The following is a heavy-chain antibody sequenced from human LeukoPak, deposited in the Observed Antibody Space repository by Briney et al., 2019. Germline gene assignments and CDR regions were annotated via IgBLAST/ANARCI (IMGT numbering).Heavy chain of an antibody. V-gene: IGHV4-59*12. CDR2: IFWGGTS. CDR3: ARGRVRGFYGMDV. Sequence: SETLSLTCTVSGGSINGYYWSWIRQPPGKGLEWIGYIFWGGTSNYNPSLKSRVTISVDTSKNQFSLKLGSVTAADTAVYYCARGRVRGFYGMDVWGKGTTVTVSS. CDR1: GGSINGYY. D-gene: IGHD3-10*01. J-gene: IGHJ6*04.